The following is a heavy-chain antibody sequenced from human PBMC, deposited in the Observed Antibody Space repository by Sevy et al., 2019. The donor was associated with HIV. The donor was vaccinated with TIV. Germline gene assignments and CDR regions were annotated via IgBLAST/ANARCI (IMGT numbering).Heavy chain of an antibody. J-gene: IGHJ6*02. CDR2: ISGSGAST. V-gene: IGHV3-23*01. CDR3: AGGEDGYYYYGMDV. CDR1: GFTFSNYA. Sequence: GGSLRLSCVGSGFTFSNYAMSWVRQAPGKGLEWVSAISGSGASTYYADSVKGRFTTSRDNSKNTQYLRMNSLRAEDTAVYYCAGGEDGYYYYGMDVWCHGTTVTVSS. D-gene: IGHD3-10*01.